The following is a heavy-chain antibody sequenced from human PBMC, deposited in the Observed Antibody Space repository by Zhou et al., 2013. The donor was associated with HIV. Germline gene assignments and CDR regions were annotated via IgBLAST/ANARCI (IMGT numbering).Heavy chain of an antibody. CDR1: GGTFSRYA. V-gene: IGHV1-69*05. CDR3: ARESGVSAALENLGYYHYYMDV. D-gene: IGHD2-2*01. CDR2: IIPIFGTA. Sequence: QVQLVQSGAEVKKPGSSVKVSCKASGGTFSRYAISWVRQAPGQGLEWMGGIIPIFGTANYAQKFQGRVTITTDESTSTAYMELSSLRSEDTAVYYCARESGVSAALENLGYYHYYMDVWGKGTTVTVSS. J-gene: IGHJ6*03.